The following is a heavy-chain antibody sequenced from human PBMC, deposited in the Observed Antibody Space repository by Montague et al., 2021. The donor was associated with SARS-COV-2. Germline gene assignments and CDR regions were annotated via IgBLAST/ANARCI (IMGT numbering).Heavy chain of an antibody. CDR3: ARDLDSFYGMDV. CDR2: IYYSGST. CDR1: GGSISSSSYY. J-gene: IGHJ6*02. Sequence: SETLSLTCTVSGGSISSSSYYWGWIRQPPGKGLEWIGSIYYSGSTYYXXXLKSRVTISVDTSKNQFSLKLRSVTAADTAVYYCARDLDSFYGMDVWGQGTTVTVSS. V-gene: IGHV4-39*07.